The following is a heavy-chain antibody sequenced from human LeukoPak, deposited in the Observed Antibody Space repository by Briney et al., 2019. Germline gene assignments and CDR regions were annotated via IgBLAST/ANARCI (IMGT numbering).Heavy chain of an antibody. CDR1: GGSISSSSYY. D-gene: IGHD3-9*01. CDR2: IYYSGST. J-gene: IGHJ4*02. Sequence: PSETLSLTCTVSGGSISSSSYYWGWIRQPPGKGLEWIGSIYYSGSTYYNPSLKSRVTISVNTSKNQFSLKLSSVTAADTAVYYCARRKTYYDILTGYYSPEYYFDYWGQGTLVTVSS. CDR3: ARRKTYYDILTGYYSPEYYFDY. V-gene: IGHV4-39*07.